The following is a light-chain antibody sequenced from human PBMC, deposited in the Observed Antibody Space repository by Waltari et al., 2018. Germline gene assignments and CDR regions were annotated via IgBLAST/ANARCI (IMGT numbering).Light chain of an antibody. CDR1: QSVSAY. CDR3: QQRSNWPSWT. CDR2: DAS. V-gene: IGKV3-11*01. J-gene: IGKJ1*01. Sequence: IVLTQSPATLSLSPGERATLSCRASQSVSAYLAWYHQKPGQAPSLLIYDASNRATGIPARFSGSGSGTDFTLTISSLEPEDFAVYYCQQRSNWPSWTFGQGTKVEIK.